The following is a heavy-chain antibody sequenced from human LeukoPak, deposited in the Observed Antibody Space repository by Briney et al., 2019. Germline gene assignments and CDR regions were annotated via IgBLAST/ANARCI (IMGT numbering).Heavy chain of an antibody. D-gene: IGHD3-9*01. CDR1: VFTFSSYG. Sequence: GGSLRLSCAASVFTFSSYGMHWVREAPGNRLEGGAVIRYDRSNKYYADTATGRFTISRDNSKNTLYLQMNSLRAEDTAVYYCAKDSVLRYFDWSPPDYWGQGTLVTVSS. J-gene: IGHJ4*02. V-gene: IGHV3-30*02. CDR3: AKDSVLRYFDWSPPDY. CDR2: IRYDRSNK.